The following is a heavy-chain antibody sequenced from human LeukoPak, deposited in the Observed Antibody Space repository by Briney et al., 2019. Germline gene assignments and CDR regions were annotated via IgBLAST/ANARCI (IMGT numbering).Heavy chain of an antibody. D-gene: IGHD3-9*01. V-gene: IGHV3-15*01. J-gene: IGHJ6*02. CDR1: GFTFSNAR. CDR2: IKSKTDGRTT. CDR3: TTDQLYDILTGRFPLDPDV. Sequence: PGGSLRLSCAAPGFTFSNARMSWVRQAPGKGLEWVGRIKSKTDGRTTDYAAPVKGRFTISRDDSKNTLYLQMNSLKTEDTAVYYCTTDQLYDILTGRFPLDPDVWGQGTTVTVSS.